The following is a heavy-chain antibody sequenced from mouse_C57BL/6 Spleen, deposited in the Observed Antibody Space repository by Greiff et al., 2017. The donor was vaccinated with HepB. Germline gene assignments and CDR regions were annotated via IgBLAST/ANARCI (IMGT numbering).Heavy chain of an antibody. V-gene: IGHV7-3*01. D-gene: IGHD4-1*01. CDR1: GFTFTDYY. Sequence: EVMLVESGGGLVQPGGSLSLSCAASGFTFTDYYMSWVRQPPGKALEWLGFIRNKANGYTTEYSASVKGRFTISRDNSQSILYLQLNALRAEDSATYYCARYRGLGVPFDYWGQGTTLTVSS. CDR2: IRNKANGYTT. J-gene: IGHJ2*01. CDR3: ARYRGLGVPFDY.